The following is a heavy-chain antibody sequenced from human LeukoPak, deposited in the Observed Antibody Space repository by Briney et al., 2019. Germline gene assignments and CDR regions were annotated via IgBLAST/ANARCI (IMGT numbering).Heavy chain of an antibody. CDR1: GYSISSGSY. CDR3: ARWRGYYSDY. V-gene: IGHV4-38-2*01. J-gene: IGHJ4*02. D-gene: IGHD3-3*01. CDR2: IYHSGST. Sequence: PSETLSLTCAVSGYSISSGSYWGWIRQPPGKGLEWIGSIYHSGSTYYNPSLKSRVTISVDTSKNQFSLKLSSVTAADTAVYYCARWRGYYSDYWGQGTLVTVSS.